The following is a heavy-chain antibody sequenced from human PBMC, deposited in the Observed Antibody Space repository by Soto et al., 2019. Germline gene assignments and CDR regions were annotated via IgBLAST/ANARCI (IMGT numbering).Heavy chain of an antibody. CDR3: VRDHRWAFDF. CDR2: ISVGGGSI. CDR1: GFTFSSYA. J-gene: IGHJ3*01. V-gene: IGHV3-48*02. Sequence: EVQLVESGGGLVQPGGSLRVSCVASGFTFSSYALNWVRQAPGKGLEWVSYISVGGGSIFYADSVKGRFTISRGDATNSLSLQMNSLRDGDTAVYYCVRDHRWAFDFWGQGTMVTVSS. D-gene: IGHD2-15*01.